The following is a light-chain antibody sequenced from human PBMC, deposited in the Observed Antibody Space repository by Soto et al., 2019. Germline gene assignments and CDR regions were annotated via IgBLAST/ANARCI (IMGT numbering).Light chain of an antibody. CDR3: QQYYSSPWT. J-gene: IGKJ1*01. CDR2: WAS. CDR1: QSVLYSPNNKNY. Sequence: DIVMTQSPESLAVSLGERATINCKSSQSVLYSPNNKNYLAWYQQKPGQPPKLLIYWASTRESGVPERFSGSGSGTDFTLTISSLQAEDVAVYYCQQYYSSPWTFGQGTQVEIK. V-gene: IGKV4-1*01.